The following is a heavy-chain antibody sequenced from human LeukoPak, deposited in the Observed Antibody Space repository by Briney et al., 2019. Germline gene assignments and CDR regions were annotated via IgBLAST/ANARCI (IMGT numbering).Heavy chain of an antibody. Sequence: ASETLSLTCAVYGGSFSGYYWSWIRQPPGKGLEWIGSIYYSGSTYYNPSLKSRVTISVDTSKNQFSLKLSSVTAADTAVYYCARQWELSYYFDYWGQGTLVTVSS. CDR1: GGSFSGYY. J-gene: IGHJ4*02. V-gene: IGHV4-34*01. D-gene: IGHD1-26*01. CDR2: IYYSGST. CDR3: ARQWELSYYFDY.